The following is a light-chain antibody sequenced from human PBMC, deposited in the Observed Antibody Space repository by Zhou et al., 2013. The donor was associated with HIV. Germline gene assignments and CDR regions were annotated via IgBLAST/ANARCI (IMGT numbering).Light chain of an antibody. Sequence: DIQMTQSPSSVSASVGDRVTITCRASQDINTWLVWYQQKPGKVPKLLIYAASTLRSGVPSRFSGSGSGTDFSLTISSLQPEDVASYYCQKYNRVPWTFGQGTKWK. CDR2: AAS. CDR3: QKYNRVPWT. J-gene: IGKJ1*01. V-gene: IGKV1-27*01. CDR1: QDINTW.